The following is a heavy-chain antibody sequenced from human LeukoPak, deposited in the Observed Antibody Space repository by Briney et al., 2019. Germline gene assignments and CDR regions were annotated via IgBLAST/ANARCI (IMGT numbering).Heavy chain of an antibody. D-gene: IGHD3-9*01. V-gene: IGHV3-15*01. CDR1: GFTFSNAW. CDR3: AKDLTGYDILTGSTHGVSGSDY. CDR2: IKSKTDGGTT. Sequence: PGGSLRLSCAASGFTFSNAWMSWVRQAPGKGLEWVGRIKSKTDGGTTDYAAPVKGRFTISRYDSKNTLYLQMNSLRAEDTAVYYCAKDLTGYDILTGSTHGVSGSDYWGQGTLVTVSS. J-gene: IGHJ4*02.